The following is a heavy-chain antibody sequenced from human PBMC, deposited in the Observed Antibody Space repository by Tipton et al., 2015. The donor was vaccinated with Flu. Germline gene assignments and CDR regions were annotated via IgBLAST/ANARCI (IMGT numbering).Heavy chain of an antibody. CDR2: IYSGGST. Sequence: GSLRLSCAASGFTVSSNYMSWVRQAPGKGLEWVSVIYSGGSTYYADSVKGRFTISRDNSKNTLYLQINSLRAEDTAVYYCARDRSTHGMDVWGQGTTVTVSS. J-gene: IGHJ6*02. V-gene: IGHV3-53*01. CDR1: GFTVSSNY. CDR3: ARDRSTHGMDV. D-gene: IGHD2-2*01.